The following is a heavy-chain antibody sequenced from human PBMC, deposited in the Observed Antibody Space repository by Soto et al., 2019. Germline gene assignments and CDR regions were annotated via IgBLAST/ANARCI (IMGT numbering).Heavy chain of an antibody. V-gene: IGHV3-9*03. D-gene: IGHD1-1*01. J-gene: IGHJ6*03. CDR3: AKSGTNYYYYYMDV. CDR2: ISWNSGSI. CDR1: GFTFDDYA. Sequence: GGSLRLSCAASGFTFDDYAMHWVRQAPGKGLEWVSGISWNSGSIGYADSVKGRFTISRDNAKNSLYLQMNSLRAEDMALYYCAKSGTNYYYYYMDVWGKGTTVTVSS.